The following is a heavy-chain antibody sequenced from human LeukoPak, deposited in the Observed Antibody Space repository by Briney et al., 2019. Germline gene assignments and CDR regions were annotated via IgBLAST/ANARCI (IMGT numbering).Heavy chain of an antibody. D-gene: IGHD6-13*01. CDR3: AKGGSNWYYFDY. J-gene: IGHJ4*02. CDR1: GFTFSSYG. CDR2: ISYDVSTK. V-gene: IGHV3-30*18. Sequence: PGGSLRLSCAASGFTFSSYGMHWVRQAPGKGLEWVAVISYDVSTKYYADSVKGRFSISRDKSKNTLYLQMNSLRAEDTAVYYCAKGGSNWYYFDYWGQGTLVTVSS.